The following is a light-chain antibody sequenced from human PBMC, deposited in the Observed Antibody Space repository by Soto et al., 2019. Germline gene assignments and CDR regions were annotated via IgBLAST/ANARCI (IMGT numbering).Light chain of an antibody. CDR1: QSVLYSSNNKDS. CDR3: QQYLDLLT. J-gene: IGKJ4*01. V-gene: IGKV4-1*01. CDR2: WAS. Sequence: IVMTQSPGSLAVSLGEGATISGKSSQSVLYSSNNKDSIAWYQQKPGQPPRLLIYWASTRESGVPDRFSGSGSGTDFTLTISSLQAEDVAVYYCQQYLDLLTFGGGTKVEIK.